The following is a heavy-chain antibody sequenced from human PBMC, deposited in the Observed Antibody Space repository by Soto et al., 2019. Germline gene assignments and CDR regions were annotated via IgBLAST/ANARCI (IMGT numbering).Heavy chain of an antibody. J-gene: IGHJ6*02. Sequence: PGGSLRLSCAASGFTFSSYAMHWVRQAPGKGLEWVAVISYDGSNKYYAVSVKGRFTISRDNSKNTLYLQMNSLRAEDTAVYYCARGRDRPYYYYYGMDVWGQGTTVTVSS. CDR3: ARGRDRPYYYYYGMDV. V-gene: IGHV3-30-3*01. CDR2: ISYDGSNK. CDR1: GFTFSSYA.